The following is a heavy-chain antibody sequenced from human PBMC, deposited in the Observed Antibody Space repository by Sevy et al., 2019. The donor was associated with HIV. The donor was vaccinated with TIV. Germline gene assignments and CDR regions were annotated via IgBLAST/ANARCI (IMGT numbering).Heavy chain of an antibody. CDR2: ISSSGSTI. CDR1: GFTFSSYE. V-gene: IGHV3-48*03. CDR3: ATDGDTAMAIDY. J-gene: IGHJ4*02. D-gene: IGHD5-18*01. Sequence: GGCLRLSCAASGFTFSSYEMNWVRQAPGKGLEWVSYISSSGSTIYYADSVKGRFTISRDNAKNSLYLQMNSLRAEDTAVYYCATDGDTAMAIDYWGQGTLVTVSS.